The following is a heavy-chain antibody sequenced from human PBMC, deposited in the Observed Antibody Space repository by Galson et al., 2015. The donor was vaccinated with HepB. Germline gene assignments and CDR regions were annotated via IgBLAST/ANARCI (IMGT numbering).Heavy chain of an antibody. D-gene: IGHD3-3*01. V-gene: IGHV3-30*18. CDR3: AKDQVTIFGMIIIRDSYYYGLDV. J-gene: IGHJ6*02. Sequence: SLRLSCAASGFTFSSYGMHWARLAPGKGLEWVAVISYDGSNKYSADSVKGRFTISRDNSKNTLYLLMNSLRAEDTAVYYCAKDQVTIFGMIIIRDSYYYGLDVWGQGTTVTVSS. CDR1: GFTFSSYG. CDR2: ISYDGSNK.